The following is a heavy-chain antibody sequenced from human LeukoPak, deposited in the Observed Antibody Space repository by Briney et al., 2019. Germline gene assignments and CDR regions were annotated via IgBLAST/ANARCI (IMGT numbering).Heavy chain of an antibody. J-gene: IGHJ4*02. CDR3: ARDQSGRSSWIDY. Sequence: PSQTLSLTCTVSGGSISSGSYYWSWIRQPAGKGLEWIGRIYTSGSTNYNPSLKSRVTISVDTSKNQFSLKLSSVTAADTAVYYCARDQSGRSSWIDYWGQGTLVTVSS. V-gene: IGHV4-61*02. CDR1: GGSISSGSYY. D-gene: IGHD6-13*01. CDR2: IYTSGST.